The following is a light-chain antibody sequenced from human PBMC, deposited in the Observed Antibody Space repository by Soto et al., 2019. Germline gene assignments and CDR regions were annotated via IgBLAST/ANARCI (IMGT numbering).Light chain of an antibody. Sequence: QLVLTQSPSASASLGASVKLTCTLSSGHSSYAIAWHQQRPEKGPRYLMKLNSDGSHSKGDGIPDRFSGSSSGAERYLTISSLQSEDEADYDCQTWGTGVFGGGTKLTVL. J-gene: IGLJ3*02. V-gene: IGLV4-69*01. CDR1: SGHSSYA. CDR2: LNSDGSH. CDR3: QTWGTGV.